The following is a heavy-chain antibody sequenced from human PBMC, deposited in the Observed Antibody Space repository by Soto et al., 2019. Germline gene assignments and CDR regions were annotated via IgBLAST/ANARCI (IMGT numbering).Heavy chain of an antibody. Sequence: QVQLVQSGAEVKKPGSSVKVSCKASGGTFSSYAISWVRQAPGQGLEWMGGIIPIFGTANYAQKFQGRVTIPADESTSTDYMELSSLRSEDTAVYYCAAGIASAGTSTPDYWGQGTLVTVSS. CDR3: AAGIASAGTSTPDY. V-gene: IGHV1-69*12. CDR1: GGTFSSYA. CDR2: IIPIFGTA. D-gene: IGHD6-13*01. J-gene: IGHJ4*02.